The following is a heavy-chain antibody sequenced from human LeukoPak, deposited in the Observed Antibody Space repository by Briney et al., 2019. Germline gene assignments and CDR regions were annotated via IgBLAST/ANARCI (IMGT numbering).Heavy chain of an antibody. CDR2: ISAYNGNT. V-gene: IGHV1-18*01. CDR3: ARDPIKKTMIVGYYFDY. CDR1: GYTFTSYG. Sequence: ASVKVSCKASGYTFTSYGISWVRQAPGQGLEGMGWISAYNGNTNYAQKLQGRVTMTTDTSTSKAYMELRSLKSDDTAVYYCARDPIKKTMIVGYYFDYWGQGTLVTVSS. J-gene: IGHJ4*02. D-gene: IGHD3-22*01.